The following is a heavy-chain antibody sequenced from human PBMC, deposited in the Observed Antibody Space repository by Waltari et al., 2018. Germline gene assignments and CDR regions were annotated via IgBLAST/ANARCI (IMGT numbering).Heavy chain of an antibody. Sequence: QLQLQESGPGLVKPSETLSLTCTVSGGSISSSSYYWGWIRQPPGKGLEWIGSIYYSGSTYYNPSLKSRVTISVDTSKNQFSLKLSSVTAADTAVYYCARAPVVVAATGDWFDPWGQGTLVTVSS. D-gene: IGHD2-15*01. CDR3: ARAPVVVAATGDWFDP. J-gene: IGHJ5*02. CDR2: IYYSGST. V-gene: IGHV4-39*07. CDR1: GGSISSSSYY.